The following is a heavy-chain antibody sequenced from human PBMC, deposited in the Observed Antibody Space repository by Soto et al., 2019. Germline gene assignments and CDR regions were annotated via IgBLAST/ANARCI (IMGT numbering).Heavy chain of an antibody. V-gene: IGHV4-30-2*01. CDR3: ARGGHMNTVHYDAFDL. Sequence: QLQLQESGSGLVKPSQTLSLTCAVSGGSISNGGYSWSWIRQPPGKGLEWIGYIYHSGSTYYNPSLKSRVTISVDRSKNQFSLTLSSVTAADTAVYYCARGGHMNTVHYDAFDLWGQGTMVTVSS. CDR1: GGSISNGGYS. D-gene: IGHD4-17*01. CDR2: IYHSGST. J-gene: IGHJ3*01.